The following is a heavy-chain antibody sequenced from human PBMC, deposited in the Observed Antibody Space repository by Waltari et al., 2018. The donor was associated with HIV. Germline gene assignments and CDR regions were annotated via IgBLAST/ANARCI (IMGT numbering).Heavy chain of an antibody. CDR1: GFTLSNYW. Sequence: EVQLVESGGGLVQSGGSLRLSCAASGFTLSNYWMHWVRQAPGKGLVWVSRLKSDGSISNYAASVNGRFTISRDNAKNTVYLQMNSLRAEDTATYYCASDPYGSGSYLWGQGTLVTVSS. D-gene: IGHD3-10*01. J-gene: IGHJ4*02. CDR2: LKSDGSIS. CDR3: ASDPYGSGSYL. V-gene: IGHV3-74*01.